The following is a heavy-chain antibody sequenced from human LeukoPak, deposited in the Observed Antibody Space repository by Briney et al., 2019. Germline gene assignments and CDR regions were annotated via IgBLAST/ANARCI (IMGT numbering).Heavy chain of an antibody. Sequence: PGGSLRLSCAASGFTFSSYGMHWVRQAPGKGLEWVAVIWYDGSNKYYADSVKGRFTISRDNSKNTLYLQMNSLRAEDTAVYYCAKSGTYCGGDCYDFWGQGTLLTVSS. CDR2: IWYDGSNK. CDR3: AKSGTYCGGDCYDF. J-gene: IGHJ4*02. D-gene: IGHD2-21*02. V-gene: IGHV3-33*06. CDR1: GFTFSSYG.